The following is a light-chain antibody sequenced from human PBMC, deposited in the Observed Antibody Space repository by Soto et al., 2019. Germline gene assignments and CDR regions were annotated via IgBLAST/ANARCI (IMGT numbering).Light chain of an antibody. V-gene: IGLV8-61*01. CDR2: STN. J-gene: IGLJ3*02. CDR3: VLYIGSGIWV. Sequence: QTVVTQEPTLSVSPGGTVTLTCGLSSGSVFTSYYPSWVQQTPGQAPRTLIHSTNTRSSGVPDRFSGSILGTKAALTITGAQADDESDYYCVLYIGSGIWVFGGGTQLTVL. CDR1: SGSVFTSYY.